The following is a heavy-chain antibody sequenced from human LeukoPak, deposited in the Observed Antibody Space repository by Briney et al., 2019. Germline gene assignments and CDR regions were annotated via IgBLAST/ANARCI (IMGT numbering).Heavy chain of an antibody. CDR2: IKQDGSEK. Sequence: GGSLRLSCAASGFTFSSYWMSWVRQAPGKGLEWVANIKQDGSEKYYVDSVKGRFTISRDNAKNSLYLQMNSLRAEDTAVYYCARDSFVVVVAATPDYYGMDVWGQGTTVTVSS. CDR3: ARDSFVVVVAATPDYYGMDV. V-gene: IGHV3-7*01. CDR1: GFTFSSYW. J-gene: IGHJ6*02. D-gene: IGHD2-15*01.